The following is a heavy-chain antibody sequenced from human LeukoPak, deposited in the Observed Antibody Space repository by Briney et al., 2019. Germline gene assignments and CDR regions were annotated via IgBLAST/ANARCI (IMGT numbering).Heavy chain of an antibody. D-gene: IGHD5-24*01. J-gene: IGHJ4*02. CDR2: ISSSSYI. CDR1: GFTFSSYS. Sequence: GGSLRLSCAPSGFTFSSYSMNWVRQAPGKGLEWVSSISSSSYIYYAGSVKGRFTISRDNAKNPLYLQMNSLRAEDTAVYYCASTVEMATRGPFDYWGQGTLVTVSS. CDR3: ASTVEMATRGPFDY. V-gene: IGHV3-21*01.